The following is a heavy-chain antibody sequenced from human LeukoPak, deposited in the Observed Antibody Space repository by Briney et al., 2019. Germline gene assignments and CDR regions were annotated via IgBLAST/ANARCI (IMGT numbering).Heavy chain of an antibody. CDR1: GGSISGYF. J-gene: IGHJ5*02. D-gene: IGHD4-11*01. Sequence: PSETLSLTCTVSGGSISGYFWSWIRQHPGKGLEWIGYIYYSGNTYYSPSLKSRLTISIETSKNQFSLKLRSVTAADTAVYYCARGQDDYSSFYTWFDPWGQGTLVTVSS. V-gene: IGHV4-31*03. CDR3: ARGQDDYSSFYTWFDP. CDR2: IYYSGNT.